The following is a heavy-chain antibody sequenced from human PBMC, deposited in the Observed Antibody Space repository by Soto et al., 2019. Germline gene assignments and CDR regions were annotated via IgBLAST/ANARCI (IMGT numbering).Heavy chain of an antibody. Sequence: GGSLGLSCEASGYRFTSYSMNWVGQAPQKGMEWVSLIDARSNYIYYADSVKGRFTISRDNARNSLYLQMDSLRVEDTAVYYCVRKNDMAAATSDFQHWG. V-gene: IGHV3-21*06. CDR1: GYRFTSYS. J-gene: IGHJ1*01. CDR2: IDARSNYI. CDR3: VRKNDMAAATSDFQH. D-gene: IGHD3-9*01.